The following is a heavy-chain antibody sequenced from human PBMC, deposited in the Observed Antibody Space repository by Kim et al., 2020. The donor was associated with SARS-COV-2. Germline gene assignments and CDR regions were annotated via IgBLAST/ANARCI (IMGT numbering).Heavy chain of an antibody. Sequence: GGSLRLSCAASGFTFSSYGMHWVRQAPGKGLEWVAVISYDGSNKYYADSVKGRFTISRDNSKNTLYLQMNSLRAEYTAVYYCAKDRGITMIVVVTPSHWGQGTLVTVSS. D-gene: IGHD3-22*01. CDR1: GFTFSSYG. CDR2: ISYDGSNK. CDR3: AKDRGITMIVVVTPSH. J-gene: IGHJ4*02. V-gene: IGHV3-30*18.